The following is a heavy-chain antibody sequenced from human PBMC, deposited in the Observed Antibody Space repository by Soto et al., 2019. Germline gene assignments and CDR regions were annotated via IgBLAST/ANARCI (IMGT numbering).Heavy chain of an antibody. CDR3: VRDMQLWRLDS. D-gene: IGHD2-21*01. V-gene: IGHV3-74*03. J-gene: IGHJ4*02. Sequence: GGSLILSCAASGLTFRSYWMHWVRQAPGKGLVWVSRINTDGSVAMYVDSVKGRFTISRDNAKNTLYLHMNSLRAEDTAVYYCVRDMQLWRLDSWGQGTRVTVSS. CDR1: GLTFRSYW. CDR2: INTDGSVA.